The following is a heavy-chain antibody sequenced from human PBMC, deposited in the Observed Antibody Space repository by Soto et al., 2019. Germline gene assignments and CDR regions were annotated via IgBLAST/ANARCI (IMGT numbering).Heavy chain of an antibody. Sequence: EVQLVQSGAEVKKPGESLKISRKGSGYSFTSYWIGWVRQMPGKGLEWMGIIYPGDSDTRYSPSFQGQVTISADKSISTAYLQWSSLQASDTAMYYCARLGDWNDKGGFFDPWGQGTLVTVSS. CDR2: IYPGDSDT. V-gene: IGHV5-51*03. CDR1: GYSFTSYW. CDR3: ARLGDWNDKGGFFDP. J-gene: IGHJ5*02. D-gene: IGHD1-1*01.